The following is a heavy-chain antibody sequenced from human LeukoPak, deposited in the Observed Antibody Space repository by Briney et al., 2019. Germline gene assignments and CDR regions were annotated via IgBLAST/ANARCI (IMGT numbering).Heavy chain of an antibody. D-gene: IGHD3-22*01. CDR1: GYTFTSYG. CDR3: ASLKNYYDSSGYLVTDAFDI. Sequence: ASVKVSCKASGYTFTSYGISWVRQAPGQGLEWMGWISAYNGYTHFAQKFQGRVTMTTDTSTSTAYMELRSLKSDDTAVYYCASLKNYYDSSGYLVTDAFDIWGQGTMVTVSS. CDR2: ISAYNGYT. V-gene: IGHV1-18*01. J-gene: IGHJ3*02.